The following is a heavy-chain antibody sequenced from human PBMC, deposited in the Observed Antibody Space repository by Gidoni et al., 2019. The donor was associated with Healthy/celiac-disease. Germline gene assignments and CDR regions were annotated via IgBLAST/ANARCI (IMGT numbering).Heavy chain of an antibody. J-gene: IGHJ4*02. Sequence: QLQLQESGPGLVKPSETLSLTCTVSGGSISSSSYYWGWIRQPPGKGLEWIGSIYYSGSTYYNPSLKSRVTISVDTSKNQFSLKLSSVTAADTAVYYCARLGVSTTVTNGGSYYFDYWGQGTLVTVSS. CDR3: ARLGVSTTVTNGGSYYFDY. CDR1: GGSISSSSYY. V-gene: IGHV4-39*01. CDR2: IYYSGST. D-gene: IGHD4-17*01.